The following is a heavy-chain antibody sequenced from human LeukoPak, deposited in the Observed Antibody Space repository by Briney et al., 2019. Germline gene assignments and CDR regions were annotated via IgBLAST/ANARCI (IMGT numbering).Heavy chain of an antibody. CDR2: INSDGSST. Sequence: QPGGSLRLSCAASGFTFSSYWMHWVRQAPRKGLVWVSRINSDGSSTSYADSVKGRFTISRDNAKNTLYLQMNSLRAEDTAVYYCARAGYYYYYYMDVWGKGTTVTVSS. V-gene: IGHV3-74*01. J-gene: IGHJ6*03. CDR3: ARAGYYYYYYMDV. CDR1: GFTFSSYW.